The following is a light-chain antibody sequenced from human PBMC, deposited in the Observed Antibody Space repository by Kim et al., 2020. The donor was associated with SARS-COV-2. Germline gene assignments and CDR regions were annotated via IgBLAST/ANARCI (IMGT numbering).Light chain of an antibody. CDR1: SSDVGGYNY. J-gene: IGLJ2*01. CDR3: SSYTSSSTFVL. V-gene: IGLV2-14*01. Sequence: QSALTQPASVSGSPGQSITISCTGTSSDVGGYNYVSWYQQHPGKAPKLMVYDVSKRPSGVSNRFSGSKSGNTASLTISGLQAEDEADYYGSSYTSSSTFVLFGGGTQLTVL. CDR2: DVS.